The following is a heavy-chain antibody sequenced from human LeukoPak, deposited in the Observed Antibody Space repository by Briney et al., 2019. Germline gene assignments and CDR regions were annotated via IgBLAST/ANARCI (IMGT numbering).Heavy chain of an antibody. CDR1: GYTFTSYD. J-gene: IGHJ5*02. Sequence: ASVKVSCKASGYTFTSYDINWVRQATGQGLEWMGWMNPNSGNTGYAQKFQGRVTTTRNTSISTAYMELSSLRSEDTAVYYCATDRSIAAAEWRFDPWGQGTLVTVSS. CDR2: MNPNSGNT. CDR3: ATDRSIAAAEWRFDP. V-gene: IGHV1-8*01. D-gene: IGHD6-13*01.